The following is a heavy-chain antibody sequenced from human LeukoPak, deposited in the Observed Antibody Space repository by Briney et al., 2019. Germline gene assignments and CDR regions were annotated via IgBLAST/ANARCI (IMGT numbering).Heavy chain of an antibody. CDR2: IYYSGST. V-gene: IGHV4-59*01. J-gene: IGHJ4*02. D-gene: IGHD6-13*01. CDR3: AMAYSSSCYYFDY. CDR1: GGSIRGYF. Sequence: SETLSLTCTVSGGSIRGYFWTWMRQPPGKGREWIGYIYYSGSTNYNPSLKSRVTIAVDTSKNHFSLRLNSVTAAGTAVYYCAMAYSSSCYYFDYWGQGTLVTVSS.